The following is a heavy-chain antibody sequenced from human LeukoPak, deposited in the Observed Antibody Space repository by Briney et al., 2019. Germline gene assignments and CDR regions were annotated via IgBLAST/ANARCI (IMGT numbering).Heavy chain of an antibody. J-gene: IGHJ4*02. D-gene: IGHD3-10*01. CDR2: ISWDGGST. V-gene: IGHV3-43D*03. CDR1: GFTFDDYA. CDR3: AKDPGYGSGSYLDY. Sequence: GGSLRLSCAASGFTFDDYAMHWVRQAPGKGLEWVSLISWDGGSTYYADSVKGRFTISRDNSKNSLYLQMNSLRAEDTALYYCAKDPGYGSGSYLDYWGQGTLVTVSS.